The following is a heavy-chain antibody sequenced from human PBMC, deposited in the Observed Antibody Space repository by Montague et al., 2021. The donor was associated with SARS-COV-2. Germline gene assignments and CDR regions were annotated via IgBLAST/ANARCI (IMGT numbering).Heavy chain of an antibody. D-gene: IGHD3-3*01. J-gene: IGHJ6*02. V-gene: IGHV3-21*01. CDR1: GFTFSNCF. Sequence: SLRLSCAASGFTFSNCFMNWVRQAPGQGLEWVSSLSGSSTHKYYSDSLKGRFTISRDNAKNSLYLQINSLRAEDTAVYYCARGYLDVWSGNHYGMDVWGQGTTVTVSS. CDR3: ARGYLDVWSGNHYGMDV. CDR2: LSGSSTHK.